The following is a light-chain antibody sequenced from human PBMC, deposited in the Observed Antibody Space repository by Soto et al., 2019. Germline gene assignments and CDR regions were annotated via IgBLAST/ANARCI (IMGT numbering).Light chain of an antibody. CDR1: QSVSSSY. CDR2: GAS. J-gene: IGKJ5*01. V-gene: IGKV3-20*01. Sequence: EIVWTQSPGTLSLSPGERATLSCRASQSVSSSYLAWYEKKPGQAPRLPISGASMRASGVPVRFIRIASGTDFNLTVTRLETEECAVYDCQQYGGSPITCRLGTRREIK. CDR3: QQYGGSPIT.